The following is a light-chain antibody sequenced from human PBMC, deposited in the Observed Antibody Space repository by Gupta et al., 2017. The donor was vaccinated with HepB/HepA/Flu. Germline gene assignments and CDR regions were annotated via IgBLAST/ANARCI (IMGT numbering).Light chain of an antibody. V-gene: IGLV2-14*03. Sequence: SALTQPVSVSGSPGQAITISCTGTSSDIGNYNYVSWYQHHPGKAPKLIIYDVSNRPSGISYRFSGSKSGNTASLIISGLQAEDEAQYYCSSDRSSITLEVFGTGTQVTVL. CDR2: DVS. J-gene: IGLJ1*01. CDR1: SSDIGNYNY. CDR3: SSDRSSITLEV.